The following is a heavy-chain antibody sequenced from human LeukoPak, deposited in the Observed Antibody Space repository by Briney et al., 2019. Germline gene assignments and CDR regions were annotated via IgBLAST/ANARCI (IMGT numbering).Heavy chain of an antibody. V-gene: IGHV3-53*01. Sequence: GGSLRLSCAASGYTVSSNHMSWVRQAPGKGLEWVSVVYSGGSTYYADSVKGRFTISRDNSKNTLYLQMNSLRAEDTAVYYCARARELELWGQGTLVTVSS. J-gene: IGHJ4*02. CDR2: VYSGGST. CDR1: GYTVSSNH. D-gene: IGHD1-26*01. CDR3: ARARELEL.